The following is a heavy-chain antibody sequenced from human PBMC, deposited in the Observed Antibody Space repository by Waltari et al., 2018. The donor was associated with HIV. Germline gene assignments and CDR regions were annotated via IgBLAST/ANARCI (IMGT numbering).Heavy chain of an antibody. D-gene: IGHD3-10*01. J-gene: IGHJ6*02. Sequence: HSGPETSKPGHAVKTSGKARGSDFPSLGLPGVRRAPGVGLGWVGWVWAYDGNMDIDRKFKDRVTLTTDTSTTTAFLEVRSLTVDDTATYYCTKGGGSWIQETHYYKAFDVWGQGTTVIV. CDR3: TKGGGSWIQETHYYKAFDV. V-gene: IGHV1-18*01. CDR1: GSDFPSLG. CDR2: VWAYDGNM.